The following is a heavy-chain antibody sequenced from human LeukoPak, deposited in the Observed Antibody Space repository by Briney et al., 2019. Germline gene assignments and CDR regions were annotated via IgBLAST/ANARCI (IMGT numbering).Heavy chain of an antibody. CDR2: ISSGNDPI. D-gene: IGHD3-10*01. J-gene: IGHJ4*02. CDR1: GFTFSTYE. V-gene: IGHV3-48*03. Sequence: GRSLRLSCAASGFTFSTYEMNWVRQAPGKGLEWVSYISSGNDPIYYADSVKGRFTISRDNAKNSLYLQMNSLRAEDTAVYYCARGYLSYGSGSYKIDYWGQGTLVTVSS. CDR3: ARGYLSYGSGSYKIDY.